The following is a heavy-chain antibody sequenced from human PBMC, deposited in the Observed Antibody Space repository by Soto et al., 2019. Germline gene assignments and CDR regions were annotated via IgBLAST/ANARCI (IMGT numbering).Heavy chain of an antibody. Sequence: QVQLVVSGGGLVKHGGSLRIYCAASGFTFSDYYISWIRQAPGKGLEWVSYISSSGSIIYYAGSVKGRFTISRDNAKNSLYLQMNSLIAEDTAVYYCARAGYDSNYYAVTPLSAGHFWGQGTLVTVSS. CDR1: GFTFSDYY. V-gene: IGHV3-11*01. CDR3: ARAGYDSNYYAVTPLSAGHF. D-gene: IGHD4-4*01. J-gene: IGHJ4*02. CDR2: ISSSGSII.